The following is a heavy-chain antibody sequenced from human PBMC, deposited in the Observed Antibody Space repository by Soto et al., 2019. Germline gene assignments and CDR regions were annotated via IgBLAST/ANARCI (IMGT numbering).Heavy chain of an antibody. J-gene: IGHJ4*02. Sequence: PARSMRLSWAPSGFISNNDAMNWVRQAPGKGLEWVGTISNTGGSTNYADSVKGRFTISRDNSKNTLYLQMNSLRVEDTAVYYCAKDRLAGNFDYWGQGTQVTVSS. CDR1: GFISNNDA. CDR3: AKDRLAGNFDY. V-gene: IGHV3-23*01. CDR2: ISNTGGST.